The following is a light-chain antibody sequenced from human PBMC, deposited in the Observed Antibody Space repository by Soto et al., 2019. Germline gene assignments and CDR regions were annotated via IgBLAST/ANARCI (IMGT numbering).Light chain of an antibody. CDR3: SSYAGSTNLI. Sequence: QSVLTQPPSASGSPGQSVTISCTGTSGDVGGYDYVSWYQQHPGKAPKLMISDVNKRPSGVPDRFSGSKSGNTASLTVSGLQAEDEADYYCSSYAGSTNLIFGGGTKLTVL. J-gene: IGLJ2*01. V-gene: IGLV2-8*01. CDR2: DVN. CDR1: SGDVGGYDY.